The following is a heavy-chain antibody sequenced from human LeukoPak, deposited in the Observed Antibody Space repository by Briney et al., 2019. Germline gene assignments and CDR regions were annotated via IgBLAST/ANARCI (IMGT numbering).Heavy chain of an antibody. CDR2: IYYAGST. Sequence: SQTLSLTCTVSDGSMSRSTYYCGWLRQPPGNGLEWIVSIYYAGSTYYTPSLKSRVTISVDTSKNQFSLKLSSVTAADTAVYYCARMSESYPPYFDYWGQGTLVTVSS. J-gene: IGHJ4*02. D-gene: IGHD1-26*01. CDR1: DGSMSRSTYY. CDR3: ARMSESYPPYFDY. V-gene: IGHV4-39*07.